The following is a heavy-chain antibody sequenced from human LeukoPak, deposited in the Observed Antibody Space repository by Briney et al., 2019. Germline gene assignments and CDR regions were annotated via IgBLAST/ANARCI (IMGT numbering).Heavy chain of an antibody. Sequence: PGGSLRLSXAASGFTFSDYYMSWIRQAPGKGLEWVSYISRSGSTIYYADSVKGRFTISRDNAKNSLYLQMNSLRAEDTAVYYCARAEGLVVVAATIDYWGQGTLVTVSS. J-gene: IGHJ4*02. D-gene: IGHD2-15*01. V-gene: IGHV3-11*04. CDR3: ARAEGLVVVAATIDY. CDR1: GFTFSDYY. CDR2: ISRSGSTI.